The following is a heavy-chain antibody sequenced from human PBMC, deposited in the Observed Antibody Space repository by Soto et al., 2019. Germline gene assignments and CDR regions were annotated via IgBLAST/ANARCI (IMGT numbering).Heavy chain of an antibody. J-gene: IGHJ6*03. Sequence: ASVKVSCKASGYTFTSYGISWVRQAPGQGLEWMGWISAYNGNTNYAQKLQGRVTMTTDTSTSTAYMELRSLRSDDTAVYYCARYVGVVIKSGYMDVWGKGTTVTVSS. V-gene: IGHV1-18*01. CDR2: ISAYNGNT. CDR1: GYTFTSYG. D-gene: IGHD3-3*01. CDR3: ARYVGVVIKSGYMDV.